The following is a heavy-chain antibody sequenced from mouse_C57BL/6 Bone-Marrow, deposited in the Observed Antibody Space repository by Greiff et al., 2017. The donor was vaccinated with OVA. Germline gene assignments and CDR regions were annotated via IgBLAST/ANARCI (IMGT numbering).Heavy chain of an antibody. V-gene: IGHV1-69*01. D-gene: IGHD1-1*01. J-gene: IGHJ1*03. Sequence: QVQLQQPGAELVMPGASVKLSCKASGYTFTSYWMHWVQQSPGQGLEWIGAIDPSDSYTNSNHKFKGKSTLTVYKASSTAYMQLSSLTSEDSAVYYSAGSRYCGSSWYFDVGGTGTTVTVSS. CDR2: IDPSDSYT. CDR3: AGSRYCGSSWYFDV. CDR1: GYTFTSYW.